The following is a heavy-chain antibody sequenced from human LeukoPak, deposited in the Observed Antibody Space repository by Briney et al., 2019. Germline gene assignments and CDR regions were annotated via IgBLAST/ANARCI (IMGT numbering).Heavy chain of an antibody. Sequence: GGSLRLSCAASGFTFNNYAMSWVRQAPGKGLEWVSAISGSGGSTYYADSVKGRFTISRDSSKNTLYLQMNSLRAEDTAVYYCAKETRSASCYSFDYWGQGTLVTVSS. CDR3: AKETRSASCYSFDY. CDR1: GFTFNNYA. V-gene: IGHV3-23*01. J-gene: IGHJ4*02. D-gene: IGHD2-2*01. CDR2: ISGSGGST.